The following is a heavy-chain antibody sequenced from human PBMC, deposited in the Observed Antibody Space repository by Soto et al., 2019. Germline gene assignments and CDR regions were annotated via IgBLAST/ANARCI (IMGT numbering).Heavy chain of an antibody. CDR1: GFIFGNYG. J-gene: IGHJ4*02. D-gene: IGHD2-15*01. CDR3: ARDRWPYYFDY. Sequence: EVQLVESGGGLVQPGGSLRLSCEASGFIFGNYGMSWVRQAPGKGLVWVSYINCEGITNYADSVKGRFTTSRDNAKNTLYLQMNSLRDEDTAVYYCARDRWPYYFDYGGQGTLVTVSS. V-gene: IGHV3-74*01. CDR2: INCEGIT.